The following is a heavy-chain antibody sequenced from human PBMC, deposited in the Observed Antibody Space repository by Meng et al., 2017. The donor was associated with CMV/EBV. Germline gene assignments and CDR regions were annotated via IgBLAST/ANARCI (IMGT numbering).Heavy chain of an antibody. CDR2: ISPYNGKR. CDR3: ARSLDTWGSPYY. D-gene: IGHD1-26*01. CDR1: GYRFITSD. Sequence: ASVKVSCKASGYRFITSDIMWVRQAPGQGLEWMGWISPYNGKRNYAQKIEGRVTLTTDTSTSTAYMELTNLRSDDTAVHYCARSLDTWGSPYYWGQGTLVTVSS. J-gene: IGHJ4*02. V-gene: IGHV1-18*01.